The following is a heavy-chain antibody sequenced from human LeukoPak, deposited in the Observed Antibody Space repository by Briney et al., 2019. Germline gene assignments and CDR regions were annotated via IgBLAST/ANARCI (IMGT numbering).Heavy chain of an antibody. J-gene: IGHJ4*02. Sequence: PGGSLRLSCAASGFTFSSYVMYWVRQAPGKGLEYVSSISSNGGSTYYANSVKGRFTISRDNSKNTLYLQMGSLRAEDMAVYYCTTIHYYDSSGYSADFDYWGQGTLVTVSS. V-gene: IGHV3-64*01. CDR2: ISSNGGST. CDR1: GFTFSSYV. D-gene: IGHD3-22*01. CDR3: TTIHYYDSSGYSADFDY.